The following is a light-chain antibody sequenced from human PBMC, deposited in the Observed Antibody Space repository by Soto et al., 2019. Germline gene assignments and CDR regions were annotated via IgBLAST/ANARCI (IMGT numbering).Light chain of an antibody. CDR2: GAS. J-gene: IGKJ1*01. V-gene: IGKV3-20*01. CDR1: QSVSSN. CDR3: QQYDSSPRT. Sequence: EIVMTQSPATLSVSPGERATLSCRASQSVSSNLAWYQQKPGQAPRLLIYGASNRATGIPDRFSGSGSGTDFTLTINRLEPEDFAVYFCQQYDSSPRTFGQGTKVDI.